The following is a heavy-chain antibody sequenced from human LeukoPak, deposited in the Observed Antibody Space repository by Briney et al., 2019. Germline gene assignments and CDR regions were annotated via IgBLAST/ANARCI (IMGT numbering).Heavy chain of an antibody. D-gene: IGHD3-10*01. CDR3: ARAGFTMVRGVIGWFDP. J-gene: IGHJ5*02. Sequence: SETLSLTCTVSGGSISSYYWSWIRQPPGKGLEWIGDINYSGSTNFNPSLKSRVTTSVDTSKNQFSLKLSSVTAADTAVYYCARAGFTMVRGVIGWFDPWGQGTLVTVAS. CDR1: GGSISSYY. CDR2: INYSGST. V-gene: IGHV4-59*01.